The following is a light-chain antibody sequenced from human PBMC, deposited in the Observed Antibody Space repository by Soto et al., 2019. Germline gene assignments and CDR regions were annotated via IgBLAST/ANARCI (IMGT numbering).Light chain of an antibody. Sequence: DIQMTQSPSSLSASVGDRVTITCRASQDIRDDLGWYQQLPGKAPKLLIFAASGLQSGVPSRFSGSGSGTDFTLTISSLQPEDFATYYCQQSYSSPITFGQGTRLDIK. CDR3: QQSYSSPIT. CDR1: QDIRDD. J-gene: IGKJ5*01. V-gene: IGKV1-39*01. CDR2: AAS.